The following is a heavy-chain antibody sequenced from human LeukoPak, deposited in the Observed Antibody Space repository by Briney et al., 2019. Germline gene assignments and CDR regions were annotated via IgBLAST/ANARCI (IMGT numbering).Heavy chain of an antibody. CDR3: ARQIGTTWGFDY. D-gene: IGHD1-7*01. V-gene: IGHV5-51*01. CDR1: GXRFTTYC. Sequence: RGESLKISFKDSGXRFTTYCIGRVRQMPGKGLEWMGIIYPGDSDTRYSPSFQGQVTISADKSISTAYLQWSSLKASDTAMYYCARQIGTTWGFDYWGQGTLVTVSS. J-gene: IGHJ4*02. CDR2: IYPGDSDT.